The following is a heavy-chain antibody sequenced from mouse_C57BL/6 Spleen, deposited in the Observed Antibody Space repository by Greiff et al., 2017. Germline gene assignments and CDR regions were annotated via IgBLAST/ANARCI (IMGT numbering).Heavy chain of an antibody. J-gene: IGHJ3*01. D-gene: IGHD2-3*01. Sequence: ESGPGLVKPSQSLSLTCSVTGYSITSGYYWNWIRQFPGNKLEWMGYISYDGSNNYNPSLKNRISITRDTSTNQFFLKLNSVTTEDTATYYCAREDGYYAWFAYWGQGTLVTVSA. CDR1: GYSITSGYY. V-gene: IGHV3-6*01. CDR3: AREDGYYAWFAY. CDR2: ISYDGSN.